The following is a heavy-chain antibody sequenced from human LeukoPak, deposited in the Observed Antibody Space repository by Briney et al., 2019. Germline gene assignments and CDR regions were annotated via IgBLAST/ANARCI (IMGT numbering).Heavy chain of an antibody. Sequence: SQTLSLTCTDSGGSISSGSYYWSWIRQPAGKELEWIGRIYTSGSTNYNPSLKSRVTISVDTSKNQFSLKLSSVTAADTAVYYCARSLGFGELWGQIPWFDPWGQGTLVTVSS. D-gene: IGHD3-10*01. CDR2: IYTSGST. V-gene: IGHV4-61*02. CDR3: ARSLGFGELWGQIPWFDP. J-gene: IGHJ5*02. CDR1: GGSISSGSYY.